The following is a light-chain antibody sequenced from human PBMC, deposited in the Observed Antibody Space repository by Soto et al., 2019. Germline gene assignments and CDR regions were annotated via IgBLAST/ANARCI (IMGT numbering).Light chain of an antibody. CDR2: EVS. J-gene: IGLJ1*01. Sequence: QSVLTQPPSASGSPGQSVTISCTGTSSDVGAYNYVSWYQQRPGKAPKLMIYEVSNRPSGVSNRFSGSKSGNTASLTISGLQAEDEADYYCSSYTSSNTPLVFGTGTKVTVL. CDR3: SSYTSSNTPLV. V-gene: IGLV2-14*01. CDR1: SSDVGAYNY.